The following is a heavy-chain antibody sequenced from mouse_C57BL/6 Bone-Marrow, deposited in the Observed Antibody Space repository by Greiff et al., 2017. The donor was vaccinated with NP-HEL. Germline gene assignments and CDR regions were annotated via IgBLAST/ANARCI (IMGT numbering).Heavy chain of an antibody. Sequence: EVKVVESGGGLVKPGGSLKLSCAASGFTFSSYTMSWVRQTPEKRLEWVATISRGGGNTYYPDSVKGRFTISRDNAKNTLYLQMSSLRSEDTALYYCARHYYGSSPYYFDYWGQGTTLTVSS. D-gene: IGHD1-1*01. CDR1: GFTFSSYT. CDR3: ARHYYGSSPYYFDY. CDR2: ISRGGGNT. J-gene: IGHJ2*01. V-gene: IGHV5-9*01.